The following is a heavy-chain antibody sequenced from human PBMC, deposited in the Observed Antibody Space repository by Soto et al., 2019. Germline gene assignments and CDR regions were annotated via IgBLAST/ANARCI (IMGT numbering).Heavy chain of an antibody. CDR3: AKNLGVVVVPAAINFGHYYGMDV. J-gene: IGHJ6*02. CDR2: ISGSGGST. Sequence: GGSLRLSCAASGFTFSSYAMSWVRQAPGKGLEWVSAISGSGGSTYYADSVKGRFTISRDNSKNTLYLQMNSLRAEDTAVYYCAKNLGVVVVPAAINFGHYYGMDVWGQGTTVTVSS. CDR1: GFTFSSYA. D-gene: IGHD2-2*02. V-gene: IGHV3-23*01.